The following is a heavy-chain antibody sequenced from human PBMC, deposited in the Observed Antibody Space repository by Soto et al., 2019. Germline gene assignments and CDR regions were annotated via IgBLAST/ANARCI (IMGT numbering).Heavy chain of an antibody. V-gene: IGHV4-31*03. D-gene: IGHD2-2*01. CDR1: GGSISSGGYY. Sequence: KASETLSLTCTVSGGSISSGGYYWSWIRQHPGKGLEWIGYIYYSGSTYYNPSLKSRVTISVDTSKNQFSLKLSSVTAADTAVYYCASNPVVPAAIWFDPWGQGTLVTVSS. CDR3: ASNPVVPAAIWFDP. CDR2: IYYSGST. J-gene: IGHJ5*02.